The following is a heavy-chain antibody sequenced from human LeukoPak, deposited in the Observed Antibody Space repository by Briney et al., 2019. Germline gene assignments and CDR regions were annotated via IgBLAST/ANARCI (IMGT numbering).Heavy chain of an antibody. CDR1: GFTFSSYA. Sequence: GGSLRLSCAASGFTFSSYALTWVRQAPGKGLEWVSIISGSGSSAYYTDSVQGRLPISRDNSKSTPYLQMDSLGAEDTAVYYCAKRYCSGGSCYSFDYWGQGTLVTVSS. CDR3: AKRYCSGGSCYSFDY. CDR2: ISGSGSSA. V-gene: IGHV3-23*01. D-gene: IGHD2-15*01. J-gene: IGHJ4*02.